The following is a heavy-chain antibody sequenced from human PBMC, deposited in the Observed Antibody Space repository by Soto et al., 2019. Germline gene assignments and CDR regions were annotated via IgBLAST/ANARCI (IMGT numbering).Heavy chain of an antibody. V-gene: IGHV1-69*13. CDR2: IIPDFGTT. D-gene: IGHD6-19*01. Sequence: GASVKIASTASGGTVCISTVSGLRQIPGQGLEWMGGIIPDFGTTNYAQRFQGRVSITADESPNTAFMELTTLTAEDTAVYYCARSHSTTPVAVAGPDYYFGLWGRGTLVTVSS. J-gene: IGHJ4*02. CDR3: ARSHSTTPVAVAGPDYYFGL. CDR1: GGTVCIST.